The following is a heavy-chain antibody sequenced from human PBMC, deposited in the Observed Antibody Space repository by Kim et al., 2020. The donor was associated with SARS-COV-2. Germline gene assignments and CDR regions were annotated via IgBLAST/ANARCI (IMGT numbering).Heavy chain of an antibody. CDR1: GFTFGNYA. CDR3: AKRGEEMYCPSTSCTYYFDH. D-gene: IGHD2-2*01. V-gene: IGHV3-23*01. J-gene: IGHJ4*02. Sequence: GGSLRLSCAASGFTFGNYAMSWVRQAPGKGLEWVSSVSGSAVNTYYADSVKGRFTISRDNSKNTLYLQMNSLRAEDTAVYYCAKRGEEMYCPSTSCTYYFDHWGQGTLVTVSS. CDR2: VSGSAVNT.